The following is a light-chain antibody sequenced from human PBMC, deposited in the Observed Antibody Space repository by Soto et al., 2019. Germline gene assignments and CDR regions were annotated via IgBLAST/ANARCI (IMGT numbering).Light chain of an antibody. J-gene: IGLJ7*01. CDR1: SSDVGGYNY. V-gene: IGLV2-14*01. Sequence: QSVLTQPASVSGSPGQSITISCTGTSSDVGGYNYVSWYQQHPGKAPKFMIYDVSNRPSGVSNRFSGSKSGNTASLTISGLQAEDEADYYCSSYTSSSTAVFGGGTQLTVL. CDR2: DVS. CDR3: SSYTSSSTAV.